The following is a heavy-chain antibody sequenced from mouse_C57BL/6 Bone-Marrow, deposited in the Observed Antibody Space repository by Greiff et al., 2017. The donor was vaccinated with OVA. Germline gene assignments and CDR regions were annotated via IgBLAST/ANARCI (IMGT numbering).Heavy chain of an antibody. V-gene: IGHV1-50*01. J-gene: IGHJ1*03. Sequence: QVQLQQPGAELVKPGASVKLSCKASGYTFTSYWMQWVKQRPGQGLEWIGEIDPSDSYTNYNQKFKGKATLTVDTSSSTAYMQLSSLTSEDSAVYYCARDYYGSSYGGWYFDVWGTGTTVTVSS. CDR3: ARDYYGSSYGGWYFDV. D-gene: IGHD1-1*01. CDR1: GYTFTSYW. CDR2: IDPSDSYT.